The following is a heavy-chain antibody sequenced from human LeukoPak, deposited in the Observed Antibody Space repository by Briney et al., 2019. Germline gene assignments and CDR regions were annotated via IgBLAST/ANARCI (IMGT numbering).Heavy chain of an antibody. CDR1: GGSMSSYY. CDR3: ARGRYGYSGYDLDY. Sequence: SETLSLTCTASGGSMSSYYWSWIRQPPGKGLEWIAYMHNNGNSNYNPSLKSRVTISIDTSKNQFSLKLSSVTAADTAVYYCARGRYGYSGYDLDYWGQGTLVTVSS. D-gene: IGHD5-12*01. CDR2: MHNNGNS. J-gene: IGHJ4*02. V-gene: IGHV4-59*12.